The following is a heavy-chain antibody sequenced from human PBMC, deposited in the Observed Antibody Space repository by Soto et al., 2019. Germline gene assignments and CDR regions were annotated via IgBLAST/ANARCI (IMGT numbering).Heavy chain of an antibody. CDR1: GFTFSSYA. D-gene: IGHD4-17*01. J-gene: IGHJ4*02. CDR3: AKASPGYDYGDLYFDY. Sequence: GGSLRLSCAASGFTFSSYAMSWVRQAPGKGLEWVSAISGSGGSTYYADSVKGRFTISRDNSKNTLYLQMNSLRAEDTAVYYCAKASPGYDYGDLYFDYWGQGTLVTVSS. V-gene: IGHV3-23*01. CDR2: ISGSGGST.